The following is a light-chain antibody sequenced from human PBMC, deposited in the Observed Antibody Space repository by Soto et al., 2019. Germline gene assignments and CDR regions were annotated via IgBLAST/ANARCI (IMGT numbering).Light chain of an antibody. CDR2: SAS. CDR3: QQHGSSPIT. Sequence: EILLTQSPGTLSLSPGEGATLSCRASQTFSSSHLAWYQRKPGEAPRLIIYSASTRDTGIPDRFSGCGSRTDCTLTISSLEPEDFPVDYGQQHGSSPITFGQGTRLEIK. CDR1: QTFSSSH. J-gene: IGKJ5*01. V-gene: IGKV3-20*01.